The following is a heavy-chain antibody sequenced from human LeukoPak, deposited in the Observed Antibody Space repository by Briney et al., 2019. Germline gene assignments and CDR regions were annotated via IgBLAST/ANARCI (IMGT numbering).Heavy chain of an antibody. CDR2: IYYSGST. J-gene: IGHJ4*02. Sequence: SETLSLTCTVSGCSIRSYYWSWIRQPPGKGLEWIGYIYYSGSTNYNPSLKSRVTMSVDTSKNQFSLKLSTVTAADTAVYYCARRLGGYNYWGQGTLVTVSS. V-gene: IGHV4-59*08. D-gene: IGHD5-12*01. CDR1: GCSIRSYY. CDR3: ARRLGGYNY.